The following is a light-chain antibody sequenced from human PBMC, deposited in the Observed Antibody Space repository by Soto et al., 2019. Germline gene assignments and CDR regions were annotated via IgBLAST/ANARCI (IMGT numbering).Light chain of an antibody. J-gene: IGLJ1*01. V-gene: IGLV1-47*01. CDR2: RDG. Sequence: QSALTQPPSASGTPGQSLTISCAGSSSNIGSHYVYWYQHLPGTAPKLLIFRDGQRPSGVPDRFFGSKSGTSASLAISGLRSEDEADYYCCSYAGSYTLYVFGTGTKVTVL. CDR1: SSNIGSHY. CDR3: CSYAGSYTLYV.